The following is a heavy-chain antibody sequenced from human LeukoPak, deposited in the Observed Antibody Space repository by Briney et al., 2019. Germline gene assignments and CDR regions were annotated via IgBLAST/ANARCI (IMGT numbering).Heavy chain of an antibody. D-gene: IGHD3-22*01. CDR1: GFTFSSYW. CDR2: IKQDGSEK. V-gene: IGHV3-7*05. CDR3: ARDYYYESSGSVY. J-gene: IGHJ4*02. Sequence: GGSLRLSCAASGFTFSSYWMSWVRQAPGKGLEWVANIKQDGSEKYYVDPVKGRFTISRDNAKNSLYLQMNSLRAEDTAVYYCARDYYYESSGSVYWGQGTQVTVSS.